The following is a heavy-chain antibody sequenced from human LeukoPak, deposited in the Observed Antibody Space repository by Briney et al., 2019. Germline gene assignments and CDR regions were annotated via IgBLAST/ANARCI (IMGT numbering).Heavy chain of an antibody. D-gene: IGHD3-22*01. V-gene: IGHV4-39*01. CDR2: IYYSGSI. J-gene: IGHJ4*02. Sequence: SETLSLTCTVSGGSISSSSNYWGWIRQPPGKGLEWIGSIYYSGSIYYNPSLKSRVTVFVDTSRNQFSLKLSSVTATDTAVYYCARQKRSGYYFFDYWGQGTLVTVSS. CDR3: ARQKRSGYYFFDY. CDR1: GGSISSSSNY.